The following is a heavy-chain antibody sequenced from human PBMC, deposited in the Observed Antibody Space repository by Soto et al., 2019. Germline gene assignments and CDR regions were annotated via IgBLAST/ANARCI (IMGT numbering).Heavy chain of an antibody. CDR1: GTSITSGGYY. Sequence: QVQLQESGPGLVKPSQNLSLICTVSGTSITSGGYYWSWIRQHPGKVLEWIGCIYSSGSASYNPSLKSRRAISVHTSKNQFSLSLSSVTAADTAVYYCTRGTLHWGQGTLVTVSS. J-gene: IGHJ4*02. V-gene: IGHV4-31*03. CDR2: IYSSGSA. CDR3: TRGTLH.